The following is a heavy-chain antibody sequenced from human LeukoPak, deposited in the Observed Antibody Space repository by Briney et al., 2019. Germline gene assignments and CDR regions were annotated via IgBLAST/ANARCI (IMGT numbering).Heavy chain of an antibody. V-gene: IGHV3-11*01. CDR2: ISSSGSTI. CDR3: ARVGRYCSGGSCYPNWFDP. J-gene: IGHJ5*02. D-gene: IGHD2-15*01. Sequence: GGSLRLSCAASGFTFSDYYMSWIRQAPGKGLEWVSYISSSGSTIYYADSVKGRFTISRDNAKNSLYLQMNSLRAEDTAVYYCARVGRYCSGGSCYPNWFDPWGQGTLVTVSS. CDR1: GFTFSDYY.